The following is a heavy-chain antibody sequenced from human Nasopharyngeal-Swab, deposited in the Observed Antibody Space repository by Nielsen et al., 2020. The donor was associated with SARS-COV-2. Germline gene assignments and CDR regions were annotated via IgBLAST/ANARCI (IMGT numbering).Heavy chain of an antibody. CDR1: GGSISSYY. CDR3: VKNSGRDGGY. V-gene: IGHV3-11*03. CDR2: ISGGSSDS. Sequence: LSLTCTVSGGSISSYYMSWIRQAPEKGLEWLSYISGGSSDSNYADSVKGRFTISRDNTKNALYLQMNSLRAEDTAVYYCVKNSGRDGGYWGQGTLVTVSS. J-gene: IGHJ4*02. D-gene: IGHD1-1*01.